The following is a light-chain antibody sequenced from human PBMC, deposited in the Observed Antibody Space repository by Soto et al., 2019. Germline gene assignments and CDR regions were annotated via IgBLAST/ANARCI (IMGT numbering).Light chain of an antibody. V-gene: IGKV3-15*01. J-gene: IGKJ5*01. CDR2: DAS. CDR3: QQYNSWPTT. CDR1: QSISSN. Sequence: EIVMTQSPATLSVSPGERATLSCRASQSISSNLAWYQQKPCQVPSLRTYDASTRATGVPARFSGSGSGTEFTLTISSLQSEDFAVYYCQQYNSWPTTFGQGTRLQ.